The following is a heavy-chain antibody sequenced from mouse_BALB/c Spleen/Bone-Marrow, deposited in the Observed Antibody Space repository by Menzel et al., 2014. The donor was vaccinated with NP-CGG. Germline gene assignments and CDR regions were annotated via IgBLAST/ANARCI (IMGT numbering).Heavy chain of an antibody. CDR1: GFSLTSYG. CDR2: IWAGGST. J-gene: IGHJ3*01. CDR3: ASMITTAWFAY. V-gene: IGHV2-9*02. Sequence: VKLMESGPGLVAPSQSLPIPCTVSGFSLTSYGVHWVRQPPGKGLEWLGVIWAGGSTNYNSALMSRLSISKDNSKSQVFLKMNSLQTDDTAMYCCASMITTAWFAYWGQGTLVTVSA. D-gene: IGHD2-4*01.